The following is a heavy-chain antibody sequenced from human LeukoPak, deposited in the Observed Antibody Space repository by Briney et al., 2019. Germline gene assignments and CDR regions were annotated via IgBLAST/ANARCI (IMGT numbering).Heavy chain of an antibody. D-gene: IGHD3-22*01. CDR2: ISWNSGSI. CDR1: GFTFDDYA. Sequence: PGRSLRLSCAASGFTFDDYAIHWVRQAPGKGLEWVSGISWNSGSIGYADSVKGRFTISRDNAKNSLYLQMNSLRAEDTALYYCAKDSGVVAHNWFDPWGQGTLVTVSS. CDR3: AKDSGVVAHNWFDP. V-gene: IGHV3-9*01. J-gene: IGHJ5*02.